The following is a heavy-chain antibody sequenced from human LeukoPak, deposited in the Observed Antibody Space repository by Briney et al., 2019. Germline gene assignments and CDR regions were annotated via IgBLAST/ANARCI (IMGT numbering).Heavy chain of an antibody. CDR2: IYTSGSP. J-gene: IGHJ5*02. V-gene: IGHV4-4*07. CDR1: GGSISGYY. CDR3: ARNYYDSSGYYAHNWFDP. D-gene: IGHD3-22*01. Sequence: PSETLSLTCTVSGGSISGYYWSWIRQPPGKGLEWIGRIYTSGSPTYNAPLNSRGTSSVDASKNQYSLRLSSVTAADTDVYYCARNYYDSSGYYAHNWFDPWGQGTLVTVSS.